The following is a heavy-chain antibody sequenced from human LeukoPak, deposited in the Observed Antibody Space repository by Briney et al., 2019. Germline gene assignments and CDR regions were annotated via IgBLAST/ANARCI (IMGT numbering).Heavy chain of an antibody. Sequence: SETLSLTCAVSGGSISSSNWWSWVRQPPGKGLEWLGEIYHSGSTNYNPSLKSRVTISVDTSKNQFSLKLSSVTAADTAVYYCAGLGYSTSSTNWFDPWGQGTLVTVSS. D-gene: IGHD3-22*01. CDR2: IYHSGST. CDR1: GGSISSSNW. V-gene: IGHV4-4*02. J-gene: IGHJ5*02. CDR3: AGLGYSTSSTNWFDP.